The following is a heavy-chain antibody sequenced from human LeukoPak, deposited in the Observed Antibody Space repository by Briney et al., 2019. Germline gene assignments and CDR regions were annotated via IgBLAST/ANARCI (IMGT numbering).Heavy chain of an antibody. CDR1: GGSISSYY. J-gene: IGHJ4*02. D-gene: IGHD3-10*01. CDR3: ARHYGSGSYYNHFDY. Sequence: SETLSLTCTVSGGSISSYYWSWIRQPAGKGLEWIGRIYTSGSTNYNPSLKSRVTMSVDTSKNQFSLKLSSVTAADTAVYYCARHYGSGSYYNHFDYWGQGTLVTVSS. V-gene: IGHV4-4*07. CDR2: IYTSGST.